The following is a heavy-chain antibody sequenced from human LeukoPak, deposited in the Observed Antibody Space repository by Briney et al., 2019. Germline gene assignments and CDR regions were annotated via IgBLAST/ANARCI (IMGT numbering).Heavy chain of an antibody. CDR2: IHISGST. Sequence: SETLSLTCTVAGCSISSGTYLWSWIRQPAGKGLEWIGRIHISGSTNYNPSLKSRVTISLDRSKNQFSLNLSSVTAADTAVYYCAGAVAGTSSGSMDVWGKGTTVTISS. CDR1: GCSISSGTYL. V-gene: IGHV4-61*02. J-gene: IGHJ6*03. D-gene: IGHD6-19*01. CDR3: AGAVAGTSSGSMDV.